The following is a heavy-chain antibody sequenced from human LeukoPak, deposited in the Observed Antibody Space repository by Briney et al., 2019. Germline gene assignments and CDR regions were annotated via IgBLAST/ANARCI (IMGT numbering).Heavy chain of an antibody. CDR1: GFSFDDYA. J-gene: IGHJ4*02. V-gene: IGHV3-9*01. D-gene: IGHD5-24*01. CDR2: ITWNTGQI. CDR3: AKGRSLKQWLTHSWAEYFEY. Sequence: GWSLRLSCSASGFSFDDYAMYWVRQAPGKGLEWVSGITWNTGQIEYGASVRGRFTISRDNAKKSLYLQMSSLRPEDTALYFCAKGRSLKQWLTHSWAEYFEYWGQGVLVTVSS.